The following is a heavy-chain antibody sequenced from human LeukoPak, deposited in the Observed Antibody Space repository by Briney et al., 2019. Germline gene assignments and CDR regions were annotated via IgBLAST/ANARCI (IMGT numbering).Heavy chain of an antibody. CDR3: ARIASWILGIFDY. D-gene: IGHD7-27*01. V-gene: IGHV1-3*01. J-gene: IGHJ4*02. CDR2: INAGNGNT. CDR1: GYTFTSYA. Sequence: ASVKVSCKASGYTFTSYAMHWVRQAPGQRLEWMGWINAGNGNTKYSQKFQGRVTITRDTSASTAYMELSSLRSEDTAVYYCARIASWILGIFDYWGQGTLVTVSS.